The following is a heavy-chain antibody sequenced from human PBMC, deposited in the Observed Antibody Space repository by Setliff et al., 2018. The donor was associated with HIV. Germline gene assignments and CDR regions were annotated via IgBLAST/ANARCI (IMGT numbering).Heavy chain of an antibody. CDR1: GFTFSSYA. CDR3: ARVAHHTVVVTAIRQAPRPNAFDM. V-gene: IGHV3-23*01. CDR2: ISGSGSST. Sequence: GGSLRLSCAASGFTFSSYAMSWVRQAPGKGLEWVSAISGSGSSTYYADSVKGRFTISRDNAKNTVYLQMNKLRVEDTAVYYCARVAHHTVVVTAIRQAPRPNAFDMWGQGTTVTVSS. J-gene: IGHJ3*02. D-gene: IGHD2-21*02.